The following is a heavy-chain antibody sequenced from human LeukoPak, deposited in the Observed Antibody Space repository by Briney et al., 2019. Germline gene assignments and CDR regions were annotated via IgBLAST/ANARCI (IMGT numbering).Heavy chain of an antibody. CDR3: ARTFPWSHYYYYMDV. D-gene: IGHD3-3*01. V-gene: IGHV4-34*01. Sequence: PSETLSLTCAVYGGSFSGYYWSWIRQPPGKGLEWIGEINHSGSTNYNPSLKSRVTISVDTSKNQFSLKLSSVTAADTAVYYCARTFPWSHYYYYMDVWGKGTTVTVS. J-gene: IGHJ6*03. CDR2: INHSGST. CDR1: GGSFSGYY.